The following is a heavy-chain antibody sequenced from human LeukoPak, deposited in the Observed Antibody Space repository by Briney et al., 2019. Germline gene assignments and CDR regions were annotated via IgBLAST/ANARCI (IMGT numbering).Heavy chain of an antibody. D-gene: IGHD3-10*01. CDR1: GFTVSSNY. V-gene: IGHV3-66*01. CDR3: ARVAVWGSGSYHYGMDV. J-gene: IGHJ6*02. CDR2: IYSGGST. Sequence: GGSLRLSCAASGFTVSSNYMSWVRQAPGKGLEWVSVIYSGGSTYYADSVKGRFTISRDNSKNTLYLQMNSLRAEDTAVYYCARVAVWGSGSYHYGMDVWGQGTTVTVSS.